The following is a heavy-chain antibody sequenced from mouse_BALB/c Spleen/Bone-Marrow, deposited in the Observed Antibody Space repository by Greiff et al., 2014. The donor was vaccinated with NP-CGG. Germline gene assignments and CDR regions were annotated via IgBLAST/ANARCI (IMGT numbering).Heavy chain of an antibody. D-gene: IGHD2-3*01. CDR2: INPYNDGT. CDR1: GYTFSSYV. Sequence: VQLQQPGPELGKPGASVKMSCKASGYTFSSYVIHWVKQRPGQGPEWIGYINPYNDGTKYNEKFKGKATLTSDKSSSTAYIDLSSLTSEDSAVYYCAREADGYYVGAMDYWGQGTSVTVSS. V-gene: IGHV1-14*01. CDR3: AREADGYYVGAMDY. J-gene: IGHJ4*01.